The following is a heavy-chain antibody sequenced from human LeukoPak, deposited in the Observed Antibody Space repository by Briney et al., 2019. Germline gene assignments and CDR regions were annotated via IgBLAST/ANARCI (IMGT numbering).Heavy chain of an antibody. D-gene: IGHD6-19*01. CDR2: IRYDGSIK. CDR3: AKDMLRQWLTADY. Sequence: GGSLRLSCAASGFTFSSYGMHWVRRAPGKGLEWVTFIRYDGSIKYYADSVKGRFTISRDNSKNTLYLQMNSLRAEDTAVYYCAKDMLRQWLTADYWGQGTLVTVSS. CDR1: GFTFSSYG. V-gene: IGHV3-30*02. J-gene: IGHJ4*02.